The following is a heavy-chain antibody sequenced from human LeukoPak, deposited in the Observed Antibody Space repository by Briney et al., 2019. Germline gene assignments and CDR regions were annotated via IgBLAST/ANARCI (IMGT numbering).Heavy chain of an antibody. J-gene: IGHJ6*02. V-gene: IGHV3-30*18. CDR3: AKDLKNYYDSSGPYYYGMDV. Sequence: GGSLRLSCAASGFTFSSYGMHWVRQAPGKGLEWVAVISYDGSNKCYADSVKGRFTISRDNSKNTLYLQMNSLRAEDTAVYYCAKDLKNYYDSSGPYYYGMDVWGQGTTVTVSS. D-gene: IGHD3-22*01. CDR2: ISYDGSNK. CDR1: GFTFSSYG.